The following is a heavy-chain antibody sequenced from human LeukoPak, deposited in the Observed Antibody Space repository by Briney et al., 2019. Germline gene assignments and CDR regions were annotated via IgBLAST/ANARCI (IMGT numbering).Heavy chain of an antibody. CDR3: ARQGSSSPFDY. J-gene: IGHJ4*02. V-gene: IGHV4-4*09. CDR1: GGSISSYY. D-gene: IGHD6-6*01. Sequence: PSETLSLTCTVSGGSISSYYWSWIRQPPGKGLEWIGYIYTSGSTNYNPSLKSQVTISVDTSKNQFSLKLSSVTAADTAVYYCARQGSSSPFDYWGQGTLVTVSS. CDR2: IYTSGST.